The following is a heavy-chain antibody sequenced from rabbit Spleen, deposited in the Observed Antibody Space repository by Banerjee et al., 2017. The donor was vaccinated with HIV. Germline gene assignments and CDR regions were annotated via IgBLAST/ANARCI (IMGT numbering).Heavy chain of an antibody. J-gene: IGHJ4*01. V-gene: IGHV1S45*01. CDR1: GFSFSSSYW. CDR2: IYDGSSGDT. D-gene: IGHD1-1*01. CDR3: ARSAYTGTYGYVLPYYFNL. Sequence: QEQLVESGGGLVKPEGSLTLTCTASGFSFSSSYWICWVRQAPGKGLEWIACIYDGSSGDTAYATWAKGRFTISKTSSTTVTLQMTSLTAADTATYFCARSAYTGTYGYVLPYYFNLWGQGTLVTVS.